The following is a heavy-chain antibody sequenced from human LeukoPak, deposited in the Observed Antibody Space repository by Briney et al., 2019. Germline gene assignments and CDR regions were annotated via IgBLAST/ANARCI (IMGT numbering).Heavy chain of an antibody. Sequence: GGSLRLSCAASGFTVSSNYMSWVRQAPGKGLEWVSVTYSNGRTYYADSVKGRFTISRDISKNTLYLQMNSLRAEDTAVYYCARVGVSSELLRHKYPVPNFLDWGQGTLVTVSS. V-gene: IGHV3-53*01. CDR1: GFTVSSNY. J-gene: IGHJ4*02. CDR3: ARVGVSSELLRHKYPVPNFLD. CDR2: TYSNGRT. D-gene: IGHD1-26*01.